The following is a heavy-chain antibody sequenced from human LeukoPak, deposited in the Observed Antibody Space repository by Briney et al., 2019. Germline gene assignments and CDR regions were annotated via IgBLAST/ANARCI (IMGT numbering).Heavy chain of an antibody. D-gene: IGHD6-13*01. J-gene: IGHJ4*02. CDR2: IYYSGST. V-gene: IGHV4-39*01. Sequence: SETLSLTCTVSGGSISSSSYYWGWIRQPPGKGLEWIGSIYYSGSTYYNPSLKSRVTISVDKSKNQFSLKLSSVTAADTAVYYCARQMGAGTAIFDYWGQGTLVTVSS. CDR3: ARQMGAGTAIFDY. CDR1: GGSISSSSYY.